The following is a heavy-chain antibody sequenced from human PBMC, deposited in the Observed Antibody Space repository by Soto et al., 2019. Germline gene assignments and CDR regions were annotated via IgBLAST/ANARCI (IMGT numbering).Heavy chain of an antibody. J-gene: IGHJ4*02. D-gene: IGHD3-22*01. CDR1: GGSVSSGSYY. V-gene: IGHV4-61*01. CDR2: IYYSGST. Sequence: PSETLSLTCTVSGGSVSSGSYYWSWIRQPPGKGLEGIGYIYYSGSTNYNPSLKSRVTISVDTSKNQFSLKLSSVTAAETAEYYCASFYYDSSGYLRFDYWGQGTLVTVSS. CDR3: ASFYYDSSGYLRFDY.